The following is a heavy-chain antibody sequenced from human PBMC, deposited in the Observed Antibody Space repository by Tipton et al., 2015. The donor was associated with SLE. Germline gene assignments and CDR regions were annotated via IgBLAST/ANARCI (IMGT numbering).Heavy chain of an antibody. CDR1: GGSFSSGSYY. CDR2: VYYSGST. Sequence: TLSLTRTVSGGSFSSGSYYWGWIRQPPGKGLEWIGSVYYSGSTYYNPSLKSRVTISVDTSKNQFSLKLSSVTAADTAVYYCARPYSSSWYSFDYWGQGTLVTVSS. J-gene: IGHJ4*02. V-gene: IGHV4-39*07. D-gene: IGHD6-13*01. CDR3: ARPYSSSWYSFDY.